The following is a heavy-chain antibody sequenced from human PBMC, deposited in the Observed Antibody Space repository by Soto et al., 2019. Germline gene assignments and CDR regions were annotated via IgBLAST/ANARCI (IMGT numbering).Heavy chain of an antibody. Sequence: EVQLVESGGGLVKPGGSLRLSCAASGFTFSSYSMNWVRQAPGKGLEWVSSISSTSSYIYYADSVRGRFTISRDNAKNSLYLQLNSLRAEDTAVYYCARDQSYFDFWGQGTLVTVSS. CDR3: ARDQSYFDF. CDR1: GFTFSSYS. V-gene: IGHV3-21*02. CDR2: ISSTSSYI. J-gene: IGHJ4*02.